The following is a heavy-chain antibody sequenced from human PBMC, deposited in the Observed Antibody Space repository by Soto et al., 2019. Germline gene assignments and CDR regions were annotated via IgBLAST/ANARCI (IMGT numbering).Heavy chain of an antibody. CDR2: IIPIFGTA. CDR1: GGTFSSYA. J-gene: IGHJ6*02. V-gene: IGHV1-69*12. D-gene: IGHD4-17*01. Sequence: QVQLVKSGAEVKKPGSSVKVSCKASGGTFSSYAISWVRQAPGQGLEWMGGIIPIFGTANYAQKFQGRVTITADESTSTAYMELSSLRSEDTAVYYCARLSYGGNTQPDYGMDVWGQGTTVTVSS. CDR3: ARLSYGGNTQPDYGMDV.